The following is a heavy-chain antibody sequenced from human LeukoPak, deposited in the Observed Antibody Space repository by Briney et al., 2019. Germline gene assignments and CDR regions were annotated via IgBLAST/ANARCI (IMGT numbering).Heavy chain of an antibody. CDR3: AKSAVVITTDAFDI. CDR1: GFTFSSYG. V-gene: IGHV3-30*02. CDR2: IRYDGSNK. D-gene: IGHD3-22*01. J-gene: IGHJ3*02. Sequence: PGGSLRLSCAASGFTFSSYGMHWVRQAPGKGLEGVAFIRYDGSNKYYADSVKGRFTISRDNSKNTLYLQMNSLRAEDTAVYYCAKSAVVITTDAFDIWGQGTMVTVSS.